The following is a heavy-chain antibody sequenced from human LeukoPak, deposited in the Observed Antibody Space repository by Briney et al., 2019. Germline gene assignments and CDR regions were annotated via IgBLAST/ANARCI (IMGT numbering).Heavy chain of an antibody. CDR2: IIPVFGTA. CDR3: AKQGAARQDYYMDV. D-gene: IGHD5-18*01. J-gene: IGHJ6*03. V-gene: IGHV1-69*06. Sequence: ASVKVSCKASGGSFSSYAISWVRQAPGQGLEWMGRIIPVFGTANSAKKFQERVTITADIVSNTAYLEVTSLTSDDTAVYFCAKQGAARQDYYMDVWGNGTTVTVSS. CDR1: GGSFSSYA.